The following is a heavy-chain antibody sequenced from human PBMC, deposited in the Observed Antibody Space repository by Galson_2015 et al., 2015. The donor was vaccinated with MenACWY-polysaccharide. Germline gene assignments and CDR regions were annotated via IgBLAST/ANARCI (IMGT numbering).Heavy chain of an antibody. J-gene: IGHJ4*02. Sequence: SEPLSLTCTVSGGSISISSYYWGWIRQPPGKGLEWIGTLYYSGSTYYNPSLKSRVTISVDTSKNQFSLKLSSVTAADTAVYYCARHGSVAVAGREQGFGYWGQGTLVTVSS. D-gene: IGHD6-19*01. CDR3: ARHGSVAVAGREQGFGY. CDR1: GGSISISSYY. CDR2: LYYSGST. V-gene: IGHV4-39*01.